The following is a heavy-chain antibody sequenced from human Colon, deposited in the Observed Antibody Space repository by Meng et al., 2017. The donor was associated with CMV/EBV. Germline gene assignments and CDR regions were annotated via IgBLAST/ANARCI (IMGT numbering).Heavy chain of an antibody. Sequence: KASGATFNNYAISWVRQAPGKGLEWIGGIIPTFGTADYTQKFQGRVTITTDDSTTTVYMELSSLRSDDTAVYYCARSGISDSYNWFDPWGQG. J-gene: IGHJ5*02. D-gene: IGHD1-14*01. V-gene: IGHV1-69*05. CDR2: IIPTFGTA. CDR1: GATFNNYA. CDR3: ARSGISDSYNWFDP.